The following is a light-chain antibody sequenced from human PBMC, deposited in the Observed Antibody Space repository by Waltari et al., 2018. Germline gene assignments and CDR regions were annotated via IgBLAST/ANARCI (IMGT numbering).Light chain of an antibody. V-gene: IGKV1-39*01. CDR2: AAS. CDR3: QQTYSTPRT. Sequence: DIQMTQSPSSLSASVGDRVPITFRTSQTISSYLNWYKQKPGKAPKLLIYAASSLQSGVPSRFSGSGSGTDFTLTISSLQSEDFATYYCQQTYSTPRTFGQGTKVEVK. CDR1: QTISSY. J-gene: IGKJ1*01.